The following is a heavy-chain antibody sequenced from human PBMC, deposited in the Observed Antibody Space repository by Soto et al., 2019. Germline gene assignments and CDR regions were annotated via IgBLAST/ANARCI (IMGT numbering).Heavy chain of an antibody. D-gene: IGHD3-10*01. CDR2: IYYSGST. CDR1: GGSISSYY. J-gene: IGHJ4*02. Sequence: SETLSLTCTVSGGSISSYYWSWIRQPPGKGLEWIGYIYYSGSTNYNPSLKSRVTISVDTSKNQFSLKLSSVTAADTAVYYCARGDMVRGVMMEYYFDYWGQGTLVTVSS. V-gene: IGHV4-59*01. CDR3: ARGDMVRGVMMEYYFDY.